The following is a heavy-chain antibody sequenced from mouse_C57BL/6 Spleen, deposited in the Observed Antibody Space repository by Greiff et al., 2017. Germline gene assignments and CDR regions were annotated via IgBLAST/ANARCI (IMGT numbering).Heavy chain of an antibody. Sequence: EVQVVESGGGLVKPGGSLKLSCAASGFTFSSYAMSWVRQTPEKRLEWVATISDGGSYTYYPDNVKGRFTISRDNAKNNLYLQMSHLKSEDTAMYYCARPDYGRSLVAYWGQGTLVTVSA. CDR1: GFTFSSYA. D-gene: IGHD1-1*01. CDR3: ARPDYGRSLVAY. V-gene: IGHV5-4*01. J-gene: IGHJ3*01. CDR2: ISDGGSYT.